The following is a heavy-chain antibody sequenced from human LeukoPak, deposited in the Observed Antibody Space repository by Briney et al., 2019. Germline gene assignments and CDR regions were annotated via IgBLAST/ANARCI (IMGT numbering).Heavy chain of an antibody. CDR3: ARSGWGGRNWFDP. CDR2: ISGSGGST. V-gene: IGHV3-23*01. CDR1: GFTFSSYA. Sequence: GGSLRLSCAAFGFTFSSYAVSWVRQAPGKGLEWVSAISGSGGSTYYADSVKGRFTISRDNAKNSLYLQMNSLRAADTAVYYCARSGWGGRNWFDPWGQGTLVTVSS. D-gene: IGHD3-16*01. J-gene: IGHJ5*02.